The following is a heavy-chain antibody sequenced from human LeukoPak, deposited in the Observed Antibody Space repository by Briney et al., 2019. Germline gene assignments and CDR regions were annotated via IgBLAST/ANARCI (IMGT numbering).Heavy chain of an antibody. CDR1: GFTFSSYW. J-gene: IGHJ6*03. CDR2: VNSDGTGT. CDR3: IRTLIVATSPYMDV. V-gene: IGHV3-74*01. Sequence: GGSLRLSCAASGFTFSSYWIHWVRQAPGKGLVWVSRVNSDGTGTTYADSVEGRSTISRDNAKNTVYLQMHSLRAEDTAIYYCIRTLIVATSPYMDVWGKGTTVTVSS. D-gene: IGHD5-12*01.